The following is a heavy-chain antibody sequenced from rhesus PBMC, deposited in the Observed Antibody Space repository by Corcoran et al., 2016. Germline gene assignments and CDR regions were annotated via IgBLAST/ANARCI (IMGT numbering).Heavy chain of an antibody. J-gene: IGHJ3*01. Sequence: QVQLQESGPGLVKPSETLSLTCAVSGGSVSSSNWWSWIRQPPGKGLEWIGYISGSSGSTYYNPSLKSRVTISTDTSKNQFSLKLSSGTAADTAVYYCARGRSYSSWSYAFDFWGQGLRVTVSS. V-gene: IGHV4-65*01. CDR3: ARGRSYSSWSYAFDF. D-gene: IGHD6-13*01. CDR2: ISGSSGST. CDR1: GGSVSSSNW.